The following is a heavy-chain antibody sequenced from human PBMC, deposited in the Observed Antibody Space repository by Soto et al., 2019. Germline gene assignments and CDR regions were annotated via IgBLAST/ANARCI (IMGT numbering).Heavy chain of an antibody. D-gene: IGHD5-12*01. CDR1: GGSISSGDYY. V-gene: IGHV4-30-4*01. CDR2: IYYSGST. Sequence: NPSETLSLTCTVSGGSISSGDYYWSWIRQPPGKGLEWIGYIYYSGSTYYNPSLKSRVTISVDTSKNQFSLKLSSVTAADTAVYYCARVFSGYAGGYFDYWGQGTLVTVSS. CDR3: ARVFSGYAGGYFDY. J-gene: IGHJ4*02.